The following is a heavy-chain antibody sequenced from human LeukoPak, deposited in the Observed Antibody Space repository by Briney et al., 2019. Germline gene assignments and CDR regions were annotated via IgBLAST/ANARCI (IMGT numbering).Heavy chain of an antibody. CDR1: GFTFSSYS. Sequence: GGSLRLSCAASGFTFSSYSMSWVRQAPWKGLEWVSAISGSGGSTYYADSVKGRFTISRDNSKNTLYLQMNSLRAEDTAVYYCAKDLGYCSSTSCFYYYYYGMDVWGQGTTVTVSS. D-gene: IGHD2-2*01. CDR2: ISGSGGST. J-gene: IGHJ6*02. V-gene: IGHV3-23*01. CDR3: AKDLGYCSSTSCFYYYYYGMDV.